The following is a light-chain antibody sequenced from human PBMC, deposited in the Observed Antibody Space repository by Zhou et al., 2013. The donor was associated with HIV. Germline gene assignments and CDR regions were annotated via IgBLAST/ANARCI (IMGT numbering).Light chain of an antibody. Sequence: DIQMTQSPSSLSASAGDRVTITCRASQTISNYLNWYQQKPGKAPTLLIYKASNLQSGVPSRFSGSGSGTDFTLTISSLQPEDVATYYCQKYSSAPFTFGPGTKVDI. CDR3: QKYSSAPFT. V-gene: IGKV1-39*01. CDR2: KAS. CDR1: QTISNY. J-gene: IGKJ3*01.